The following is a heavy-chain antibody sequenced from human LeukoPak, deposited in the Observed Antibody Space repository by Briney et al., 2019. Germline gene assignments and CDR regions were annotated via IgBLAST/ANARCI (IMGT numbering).Heavy chain of an antibody. J-gene: IGHJ4*02. V-gene: IGHV3-53*01. D-gene: IGHD3-16*02. Sequence: GGSLRLSCAASGFTFSSYAMSWVRQAPGKGLEWVSVIYSGGSTYYADSVKGRFTISRDNSKNTLYLQMNSLRAEDTAVYYCVGYRDFDYWGQGTLVTVSS. CDR2: IYSGGST. CDR3: VGYRDFDY. CDR1: GFTFSSYA.